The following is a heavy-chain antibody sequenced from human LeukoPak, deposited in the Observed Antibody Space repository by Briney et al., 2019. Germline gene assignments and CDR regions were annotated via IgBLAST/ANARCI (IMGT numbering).Heavy chain of an antibody. V-gene: IGHV3-9*01. CDR1: GFTLRNYA. D-gene: IGHD3-3*01. Sequence: GGSLRLSCAASGFTLRNYAMSWVRQAPGKGLEWVSGITWNSATIVYADSVKGRFTISRDNAKNSVYLQMNSLRAEDTALYYCAKGRGFFEGACFDYWGRGTLVTVSS. CDR2: ITWNSATI. CDR3: AKGRGFFEGACFDY. J-gene: IGHJ4*02.